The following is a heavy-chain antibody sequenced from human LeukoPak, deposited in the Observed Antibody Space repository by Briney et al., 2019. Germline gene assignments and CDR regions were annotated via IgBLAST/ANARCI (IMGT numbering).Heavy chain of an antibody. D-gene: IGHD6-19*01. CDR3: ARGLSSGWSNFDY. CDR2: INHSGST. Sequence: KPSETLSLTCAVYGGSFSGYYWSWIRQPPGKGLEWIGEINHSGSTNYNPSLKSRVTISVDTSKNQFSLKLSSVTAADTAVYYCARGLSSGWSNFDYWGQGTLVTVSS. J-gene: IGHJ4*02. V-gene: IGHV4-34*01. CDR1: GGSFSGYY.